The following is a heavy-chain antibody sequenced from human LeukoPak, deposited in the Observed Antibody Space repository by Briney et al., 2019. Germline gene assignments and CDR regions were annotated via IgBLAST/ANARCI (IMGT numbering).Heavy chain of an antibody. CDR3: ARAVDYRNYFDY. Sequence: PSQTLSLTCTVSGDSMTRGGYYWSWVRQHPGKGLEWVGFIYHSGTTFYNPSLESRATISVDTSQNQFSLKLTSVAAADTAVYYCARAVDYRNYFDYWGQGTLVTVSS. CDR2: IYHSGTT. V-gene: IGHV4-31*03. CDR1: GDSMTRGGYY. J-gene: IGHJ4*02. D-gene: IGHD4-11*01.